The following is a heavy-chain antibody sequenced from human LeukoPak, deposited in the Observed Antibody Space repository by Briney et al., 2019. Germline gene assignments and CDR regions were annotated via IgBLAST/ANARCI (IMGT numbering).Heavy chain of an antibody. CDR2: IHGDGSST. J-gene: IGHJ4*02. V-gene: IGHV3-74*01. D-gene: IGHD6-19*01. Sequence: GGFLRLSCAASGFTFSNYWMHWVRQAPGKGLVRVSRIHGDGSSTNYADSVKGRFTITRDNAKNTVYLQMNSLRVDDTAVYFCARGYSSGCYDWGQGTLVTVSS. CDR1: GFTFSNYW. CDR3: ARGYSSGCYD.